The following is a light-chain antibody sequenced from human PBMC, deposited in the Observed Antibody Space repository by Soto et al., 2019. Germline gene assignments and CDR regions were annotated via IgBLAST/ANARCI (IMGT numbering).Light chain of an antibody. CDR1: QSVSSY. CDR3: QQRSNWPLLT. Sequence: EIVLTQSPATLSLSPGKRATLSCRASQSVSSYLAWYQQKPGQAPRLLIYDASNRATGIPARFSGSGSGTDFTLTISSLEPEDFAVYYCQQRSNWPLLTVGGGTKVEIK. J-gene: IGKJ4*01. CDR2: DAS. V-gene: IGKV3-11*01.